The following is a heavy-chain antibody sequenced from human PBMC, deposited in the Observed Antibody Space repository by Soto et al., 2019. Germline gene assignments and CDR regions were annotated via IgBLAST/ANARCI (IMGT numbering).Heavy chain of an antibody. J-gene: IGHJ6*02. Sequence: NPSETLSLTCTVSGGSISSSSYYWGWIRQPPGKGLEWIGSIYYSGSTYYNPSLKSRVTISVDTSKNQFSLKLSSVTAADTAVYYCARQLERLSYYYYGMDVWGQGTTVTVSS. D-gene: IGHD1-1*01. CDR2: IYYSGST. V-gene: IGHV4-39*01. CDR3: ARQLERLSYYYYGMDV. CDR1: GGSISSSSYY.